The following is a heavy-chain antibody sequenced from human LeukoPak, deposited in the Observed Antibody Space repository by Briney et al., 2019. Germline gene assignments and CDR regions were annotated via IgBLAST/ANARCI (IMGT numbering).Heavy chain of an antibody. CDR3: ARGLGTRWFFDY. J-gene: IGHJ4*02. V-gene: IGHV1-69*13. CDR2: IIPVFGTT. Sequence: ASVKVSCKASGGTFSSYALSWVRQAPGQGLEWMGRIIPVFGTTTYAQKFQGRVTITADESTTTAYMELRRLTSEDTAMYYCARGLGTRWFFDYSGQGTLVTVSS. D-gene: IGHD1-1*01. CDR1: GGTFSSYA.